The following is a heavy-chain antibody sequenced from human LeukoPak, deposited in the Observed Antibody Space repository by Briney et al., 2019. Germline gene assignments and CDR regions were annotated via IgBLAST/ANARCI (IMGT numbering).Heavy chain of an antibody. CDR1: GFIFSSYV. CDR2: ISYDGSNE. V-gene: IGHV3-30*04. CDR3: ASSDVLLWFGEFLGAFDI. Sequence: PGGSLRLSCAASGFIFSSYVMHWVRQAPGKGLEWVAIISYDGSNEYYADSVKGRFTISRDNAKNSLYLQMSSLRTEDTAVYYCASSDVLLWFGEFLGAFDIWGQGTMVTVSS. D-gene: IGHD3-10*01. J-gene: IGHJ3*02.